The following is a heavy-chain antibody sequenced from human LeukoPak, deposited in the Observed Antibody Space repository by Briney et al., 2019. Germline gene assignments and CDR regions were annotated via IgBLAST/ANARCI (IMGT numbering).Heavy chain of an antibody. J-gene: IGHJ4*02. V-gene: IGHV4-34*01. CDR3: ARGPRRPAAAPEY. Sequence: SETLSLTCAVYRGSFSGYYWSWIRQPPGKGLEWIGEINHSGSTNYNPSLKSRVTIAVDTSKNQFSLKVSSVTAADTAVYRCARGPRRPAAAPEYWGQGTLVTVSS. D-gene: IGHD6-13*01. CDR1: RGSFSGYY. CDR2: INHSGST.